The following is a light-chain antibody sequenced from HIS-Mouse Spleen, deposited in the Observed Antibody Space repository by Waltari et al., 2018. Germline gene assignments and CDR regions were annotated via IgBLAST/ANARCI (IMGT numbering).Light chain of an antibody. CDR1: SSDVGGYNY. CDR2: DVS. Sequence: QSALTQPASVSGSPGQSITISCTGTSSDVGGYNYVSWYQQHPGKAPKLIIYDVSNRPSGVSNRFSGSKSGKTASLTISGLQAEDEADYYCSSYTSSSTLVFGGGTKLTVL. CDR3: SSYTSSSTLV. V-gene: IGLV2-14*03. J-gene: IGLJ3*02.